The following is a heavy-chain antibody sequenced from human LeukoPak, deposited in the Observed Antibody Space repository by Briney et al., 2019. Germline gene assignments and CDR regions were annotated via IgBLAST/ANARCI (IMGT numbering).Heavy chain of an antibody. Sequence: PSETLFLTCTVSGGSISSYYWSWIRQPPGKGLEWIGYIYYSGRANYNHSLKSRVTISVDKSKNQFSLKLSSVTAADTAVYYCARAYGLDAFDIWGQGTM. J-gene: IGHJ3*02. V-gene: IGHV4-59*01. D-gene: IGHD4-17*01. CDR2: IYYSGRA. CDR3: ARAYGLDAFDI. CDR1: GGSISSYY.